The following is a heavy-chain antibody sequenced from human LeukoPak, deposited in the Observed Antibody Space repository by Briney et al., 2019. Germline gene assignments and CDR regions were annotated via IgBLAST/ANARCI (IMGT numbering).Heavy chain of an antibody. D-gene: IGHD2-15*01. CDR2: TYYRSKWYN. CDR1: GDSVSSNSAA. J-gene: IGHJ6*02. V-gene: IGHV6-1*01. CDR3: ARDWYCSGGSCYGVGGMDV. Sequence: SQTLSLTCAISGDSVSSNSAAWNWIRQSPSRGLEWLGGTYYRSKWYNDYAVSVKSRITINPDTSKNQFSLQLNSVTPEDTAVYYCARDWYCSGGSCYGVGGMDVWGQGTTVTVSS.